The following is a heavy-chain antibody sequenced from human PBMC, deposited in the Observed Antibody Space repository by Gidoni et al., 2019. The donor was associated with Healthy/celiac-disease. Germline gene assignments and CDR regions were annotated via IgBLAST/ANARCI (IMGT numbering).Heavy chain of an antibody. CDR3: ARLVDHYYDLSALDY. Sequence: EVQLVQSGAEMTKTGESLRSSCKGSGYSFTAYWITWVRPMPGQGLEWMGRIDPSHSYTNYSPSFQGHVTISADKSISTAYLQWSSLKASDTAMYYCARLVDHYYDLSALDYWGQGPLVTVSS. J-gene: IGHJ4*02. V-gene: IGHV5-10-1*03. D-gene: IGHD3-22*01. CDR1: GYSFTAYW. CDR2: IDPSHSYT.